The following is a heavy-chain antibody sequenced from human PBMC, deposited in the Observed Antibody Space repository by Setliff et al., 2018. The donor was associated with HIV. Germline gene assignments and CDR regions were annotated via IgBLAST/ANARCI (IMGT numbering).Heavy chain of an antibody. CDR3: ARAPRGRAGSHYIANWFDS. V-gene: IGHV3-48*02. CDR2: ISSSGSST. J-gene: IGHJ5*01. CDR1: GFTFSGHS. D-gene: IGHD3-10*01. Sequence: PGGSLRLSCAASGFTFSGHSMNWVRQAPGKGLEWVSYISSSGSSTYYADSVKGRFTISRDNGKNSLYLQMNGLRDDDTAVYHCARAPRGRAGSHYIANWFDSWGQGTLVTVSS.